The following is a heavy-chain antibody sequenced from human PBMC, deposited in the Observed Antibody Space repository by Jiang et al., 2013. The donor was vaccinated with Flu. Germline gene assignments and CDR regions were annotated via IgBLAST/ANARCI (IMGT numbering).Heavy chain of an antibody. Sequence: LSLTCAISGDSVSSNSAAWSWIRQSPSRGLEWLGRTYYRSKWYDDYAVSVKSRITINPDTSKNQFSLQLNSVTPEDTAVYYCARALAVAGNAGWYYDLWGRGTLVTVSS. CDR2: TYYRSKWYD. D-gene: IGHD6-19*01. V-gene: IGHV6-1*01. J-gene: IGHJ2*01. CDR1: GDSVSSNSAA. CDR3: ARALAVAGNAGWYYDL.